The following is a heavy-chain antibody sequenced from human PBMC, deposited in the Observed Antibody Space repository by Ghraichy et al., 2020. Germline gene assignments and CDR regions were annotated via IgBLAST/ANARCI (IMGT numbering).Heavy chain of an antibody. D-gene: IGHD3-3*01. CDR3: ARIWSRNPSPYFDY. CDR1: GFTVSSYE. V-gene: IGHV3-30*03. CDR2: ISYYGSNK. J-gene: IGHJ4*02. Sequence: GGSLRLSCAACGFTVSSYEMQWVGQTPDKGLGWVANISYYGSNKYYADSVKGRFTISRDNSKNTLYLQMNRLRAEDTAVYYCARIWSRNPSPYFDYWGQGTLVTV.